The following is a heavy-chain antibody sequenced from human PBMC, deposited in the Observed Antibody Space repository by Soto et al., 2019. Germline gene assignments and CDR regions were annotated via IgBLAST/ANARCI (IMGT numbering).Heavy chain of an antibody. Sequence: SETLSLTCTVSGDSMTYSYWSWIRLLPGKGLEWVGYIYYSGSTSYNPSLKRRVTISVDTSKNQFSLKLSSVTAADTAIYYCAIAAAGGNYYYYGMDVWGQGTTVTVSS. V-gene: IGHV4-59*01. CDR2: IYYSGST. CDR1: GDSMTYSY. CDR3: AIAAAGGNYYYYGMDV. J-gene: IGHJ6*02. D-gene: IGHD6-13*01.